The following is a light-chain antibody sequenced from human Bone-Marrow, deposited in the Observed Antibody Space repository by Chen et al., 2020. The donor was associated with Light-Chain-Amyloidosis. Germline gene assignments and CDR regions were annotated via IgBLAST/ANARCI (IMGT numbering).Light chain of an antibody. CDR1: QSLLYSSNNKNY. V-gene: IGKV4-1*01. J-gene: IGKJ1*01. Sequence: DIVMTQSPDSLAVSLVERATINCKSSQSLLYSSNNKNYLAWYQQKPGQPPKLLISWASIRESGVPDRFSGSGSGTDFTLTISSLQAEEVAVYYCQQYYSTPRTFGQGTKVEIK. CDR3: QQYYSTPRT. CDR2: WAS.